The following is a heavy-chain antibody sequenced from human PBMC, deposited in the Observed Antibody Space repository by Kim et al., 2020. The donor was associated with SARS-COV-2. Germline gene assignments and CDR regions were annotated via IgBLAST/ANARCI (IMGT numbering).Heavy chain of an antibody. CDR3: ARVPQAVAGFYYYYYGMDV. CDR2: TYYSGST. D-gene: IGHD6-19*01. J-gene: IGHJ6*02. CDR1: GGSISIGDYY. Sequence: SETLSLTCTVSGGSISIGDYYWSWIRQPPGKGLEWIGYTYYSGSTYYNPSLKSRVTISVDTSKNQFSLKLSSVTAADTAVYYCARVPQAVAGFYYYYYGMDVWGQGTTVTVSS. V-gene: IGHV4-30-4*01.